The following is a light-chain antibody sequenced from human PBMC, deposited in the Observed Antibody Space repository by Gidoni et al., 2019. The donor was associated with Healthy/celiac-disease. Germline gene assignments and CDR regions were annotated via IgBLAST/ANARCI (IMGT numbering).Light chain of an antibody. Sequence: DIVVTQSQDSLAVSLGERATINCKSSQSVLYSSNNKNYLAWYQQKPGQPPKLLIYWASTRESGVPDRFSGSGSGTDFTLTISSLQAEDVAVYYCQQYYSTPPLTFGGGTKVEIK. CDR3: QQYYSTPPLT. V-gene: IGKV4-1*01. CDR2: WAS. CDR1: QSVLYSSNNKNY. J-gene: IGKJ4*01.